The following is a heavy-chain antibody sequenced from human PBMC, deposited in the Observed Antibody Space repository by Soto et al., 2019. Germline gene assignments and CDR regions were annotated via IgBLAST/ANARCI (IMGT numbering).Heavy chain of an antibody. D-gene: IGHD6-13*01. J-gene: IGHJ4*02. CDR2: LYSDGRT. Sequence: GGSLRLSCAASGFIVSSSYMSWVRQAPGKGLEWVSVLYSDGRTYYADSVKGRFTISRDNSKNTLYLQMNSLSAEDTAVYYCARCSGWYGKGYFDCWAQEPRFTVSS. V-gene: IGHV3-53*01. CDR3: ARCSGWYGKGYFDC. CDR1: GFIVSSSY.